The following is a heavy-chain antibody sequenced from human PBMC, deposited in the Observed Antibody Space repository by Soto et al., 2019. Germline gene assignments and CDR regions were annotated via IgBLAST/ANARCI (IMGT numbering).Heavy chain of an antibody. D-gene: IGHD3-3*01. V-gene: IGHV3-30*18. CDR1: GFTFSSYG. J-gene: IGHJ4*02. CDR2: ISYDGSNK. CDR3: AKPDFWSGYLDY. Sequence: QVQLVESGGGVVQPGRSLRLSCAASGFTFSSYGMHWVRQAPGKGLEWVAVISYDGSNKYYVDSVKGRFTISRDNSKNTLYLQMNSLRAEDTAVYYCAKPDFWSGYLDYWGQGTLVTVSS.